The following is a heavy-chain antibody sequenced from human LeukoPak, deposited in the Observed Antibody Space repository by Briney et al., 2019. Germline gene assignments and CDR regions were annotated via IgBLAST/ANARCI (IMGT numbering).Heavy chain of an antibody. V-gene: IGHV4-59*01. Sequence: PSETLSLTCTVSGGSISSYYWSWIRQPPGKGLEWIGYIYYSGSTNYNPSLKSRVTISVDTSKNQFPLKLSSVTAADTAVYYCARDYSSGFFDYWGQGTLVTVSS. CDR1: GGSISSYY. CDR3: ARDYSSGFFDY. J-gene: IGHJ4*02. CDR2: IYYSGST. D-gene: IGHD6-19*01.